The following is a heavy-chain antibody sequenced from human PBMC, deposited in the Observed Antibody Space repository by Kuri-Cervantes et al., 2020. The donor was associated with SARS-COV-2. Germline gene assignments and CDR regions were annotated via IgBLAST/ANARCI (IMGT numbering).Heavy chain of an antibody. CDR2: IIPIFGTA. Sequence: SVKVSCKASGGTFSSYAISWVRQAPGQGLEWMGGIIPIFGTANYAQKFKGRVTITTDESTSTAYMELSSLRSEDTAVYYCAAYGGGKRAFDIWGQGTMVTVSS. D-gene: IGHD4-23*01. J-gene: IGHJ3*02. CDR1: GGTFSSYA. CDR3: AAYGGGKRAFDI. V-gene: IGHV1-69*05.